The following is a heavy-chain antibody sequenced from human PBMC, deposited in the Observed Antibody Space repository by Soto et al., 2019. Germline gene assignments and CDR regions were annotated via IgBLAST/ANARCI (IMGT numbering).Heavy chain of an antibody. CDR1: GGTVICYR. CDR2: VNNNGNT. V-gene: IGHV4-59*08. D-gene: IGHD1-26*01. CDR3: ARGWWEREGYLMDV. Sequence: SVTKSVTSNVSGGTVICYRWRWIRKTPGKVLEWIGYVNNNGNTDYNPSLESRVTISVDTSRNQFFLTLNSMTAADTAVYYCARGWWEREGYLMDVWGQGTTVTVSS. J-gene: IGHJ6*02.